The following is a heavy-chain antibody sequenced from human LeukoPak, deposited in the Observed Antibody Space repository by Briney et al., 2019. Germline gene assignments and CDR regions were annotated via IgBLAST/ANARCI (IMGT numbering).Heavy chain of an antibody. CDR1: GFTFSSYG. J-gene: IGHJ5*02. V-gene: IGHV3-23*01. CDR3: AKGARQLVLFNWFDP. CDR2: ISGSGGST. D-gene: IGHD6-13*01. Sequence: GGSLRLSCAASGFTFSSYGMHWVRQAPGKGLEWVSAISGSGGSTYYADSVKGRFTISRDNSKNTLYLQMNSLRAEDTAVYYCAKGARQLVLFNWFDPWGQGTLVTVSS.